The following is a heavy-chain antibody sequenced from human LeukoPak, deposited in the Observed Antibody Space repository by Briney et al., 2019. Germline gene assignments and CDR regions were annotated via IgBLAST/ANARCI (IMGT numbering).Heavy chain of an antibody. Sequence: ASVKDSCKASGYTSTRSVISWVRQAPGQGLEWMAWISAYNGNTNYAQKLQGGVTMTTHTSTSTAYMELRSLRSDDTAVYYCARLGYCSSTSCYNWFDPWGQGTLVTVSS. J-gene: IGHJ5*02. CDR1: GYTSTRSV. CDR3: ARLGYCSSTSCYNWFDP. D-gene: IGHD2-2*01. V-gene: IGHV1-18*01. CDR2: ISAYNGNT.